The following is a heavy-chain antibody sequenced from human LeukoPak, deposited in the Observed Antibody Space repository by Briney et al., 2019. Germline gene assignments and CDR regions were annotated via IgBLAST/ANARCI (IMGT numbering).Heavy chain of an antibody. CDR2: IYHGGTT. CDR1: GDSISSGNY. V-gene: IGHV4-38-2*02. D-gene: IGHD5-24*01. CDR3: ASGYNRDAFDI. J-gene: IGHJ3*02. Sequence: PSETLSLTCTVSGDSISSGNYWGWVRQPPGKGLEWIGSIYHGGTTFYNPSLKSRVTISEDTSKNQFSLRLSSVTAADTAVYYCASGYNRDAFDIWGQGTMVTVSS.